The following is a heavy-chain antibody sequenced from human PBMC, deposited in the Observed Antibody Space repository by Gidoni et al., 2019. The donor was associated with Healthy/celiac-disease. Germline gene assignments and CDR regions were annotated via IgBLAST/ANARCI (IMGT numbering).Heavy chain of an antibody. D-gene: IGHD1-1*01. V-gene: IGHV3-53*01. J-gene: IGHJ3*02. CDR3: ARGDWNDLGAFDI. Sequence: EVQLVESGGGLIQPGGSLRLSCAASGFTVSSNYMSWVRQAPGKGLVWVSVIYSGGSTYYADSVKGRFTISRDNSKNTLYLQMNSLRAEDTAVYYCARGDWNDLGAFDIWGQGTMVTVSS. CDR2: IYSGGST. CDR1: GFTVSSNY.